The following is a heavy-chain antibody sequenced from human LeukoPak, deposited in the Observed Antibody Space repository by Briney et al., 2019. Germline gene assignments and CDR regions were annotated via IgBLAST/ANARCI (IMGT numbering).Heavy chain of an antibody. CDR2: ISAYNGNT. V-gene: IGHV1-18*01. Sequence: ASVKVSCKASGYTFTSYGISWVRQAPGQGLEWMGWISAYNGNTNYAQKLQGRVTMTTDTSTSTAYTEMRSLRSDDTAVYYCASMGNDYGLDYFDYWGQGTLVTVSS. CDR3: ASMGNDYGLDYFDY. CDR1: GYTFTSYG. J-gene: IGHJ4*02. D-gene: IGHD4-17*01.